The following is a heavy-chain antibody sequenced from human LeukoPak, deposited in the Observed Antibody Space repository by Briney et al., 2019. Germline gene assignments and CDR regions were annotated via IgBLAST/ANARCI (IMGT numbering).Heavy chain of an antibody. CDR1: GESFSGYY. J-gene: IGHJ4*02. Sequence: SETLSLTCAVYGESFSGYYWSWIRQPPGKGLEWIGEVNHSGSTNYNPSLKSRVTISVDTSKNQFSLKLSSVTAADTAVYYCARAGASAYWGQGTLVTVSS. V-gene: IGHV4-34*01. CDR2: VNHSGST. D-gene: IGHD1-26*01. CDR3: ARAGASAY.